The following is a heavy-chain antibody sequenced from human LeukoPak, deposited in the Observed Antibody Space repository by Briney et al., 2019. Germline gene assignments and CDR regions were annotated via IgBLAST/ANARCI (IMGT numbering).Heavy chain of an antibody. J-gene: IGHJ4*02. Sequence: SETLFLTCTVSGGSISSYYWSWIRQPPGKGLEWIGYIYYSGSTNYNPSLKSRVTISVDTSKNQFSLKLSSVTAADTAVYYCAREVSGWYADYWGQGTLVTVSS. V-gene: IGHV4-59*01. CDR3: AREVSGWYADY. CDR2: IYYSGST. D-gene: IGHD6-19*01. CDR1: GGSISSYY.